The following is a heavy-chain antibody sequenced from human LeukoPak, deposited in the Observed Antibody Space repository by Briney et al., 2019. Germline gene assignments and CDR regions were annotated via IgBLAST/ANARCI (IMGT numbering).Heavy chain of an antibody. CDR3: ARDAYYYDSSGYYRDAFDI. D-gene: IGHD3-22*01. Sequence: SETLSLTCTVSGYSISSGYYWGWIRQPPGKGLEWIGSIYHSGSTYYNPSLKSRVTISVDTSKNQFSLKLSSVTAADTAVYYCARDAYYYDSSGYYRDAFDIWGQGTMVTVSS. CDR2: IYHSGST. J-gene: IGHJ3*02. V-gene: IGHV4-38-2*02. CDR1: GYSISSGYY.